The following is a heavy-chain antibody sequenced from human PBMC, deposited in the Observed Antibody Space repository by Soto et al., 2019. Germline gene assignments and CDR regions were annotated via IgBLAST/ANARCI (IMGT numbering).Heavy chain of an antibody. V-gene: IGHV3-11*06. CDR2: SSSSSSYT. D-gene: IGHD2-2*02. CDR1: GFTISDYY. CDR3: VRDHCSSTRCYIYYGMDV. J-gene: IGHJ6*02. Sequence: GGSLRLSCAASGFTISDYYMSWIRQAAGKGLEWVSYSSSSSSYTNYADSVKGRFTISRDNAKNSLYLQMNSLRAEDTAVYYCVRDHCSSTRCYIYYGMDVWGQETTVTVSS.